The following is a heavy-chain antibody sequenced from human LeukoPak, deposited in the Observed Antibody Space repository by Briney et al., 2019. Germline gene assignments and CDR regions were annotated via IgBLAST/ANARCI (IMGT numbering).Heavy chain of an antibody. CDR1: GYTFTSYG. J-gene: IGHJ5*02. V-gene: IGHV1-18*01. CDR2: ISANNGNT. Sequence: ASVKVSCKASGYTFTSYGISWVRQAPGQGLEWMGGISANNGNTNYAQKLQGRGTMTIDRATSTAYMELRSLRSDDTAVYCCARDRCGWRYNWFDPWGQGTLVTVSS. CDR3: ARDRCGWRYNWFDP. D-gene: IGHD6-19*01.